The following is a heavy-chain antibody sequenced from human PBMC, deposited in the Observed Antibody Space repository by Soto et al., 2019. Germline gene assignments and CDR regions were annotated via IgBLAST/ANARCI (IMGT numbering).Heavy chain of an antibody. J-gene: IGHJ4*02. V-gene: IGHV4-34*01. CDR2: INHSGST. Sequence: PSETLSLTCAGVGGPFSGYYWTWIRQPPGTGLEWIGEINHSGSTNYNPSLKSRVTISVDTSKNQFSLKLTSVTAADTAVYYCARDKITGLFDYWGQGTLDTVSS. CDR3: ARDKITGLFDY. D-gene: IGHD2-8*02. CDR1: GGPFSGYY.